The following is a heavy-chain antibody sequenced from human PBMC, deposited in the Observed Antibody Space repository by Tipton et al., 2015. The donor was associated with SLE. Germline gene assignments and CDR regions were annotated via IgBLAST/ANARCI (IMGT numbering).Heavy chain of an antibody. Sequence: TLSLTCAVYGGSFSGYYWSWIRQPPGKGLEWIGEINHSGSTNYNPSLKSRVTISVDTSKSQFSLKVTSVTAADTAVYFCVRDSTSIAAAGGFDYWSQGTLVTVSS. J-gene: IGHJ4*02. CDR1: GGSFSGYY. CDR2: INHSGST. V-gene: IGHV4-34*01. CDR3: VRDSTSIAAAGGFDY. D-gene: IGHD6-13*01.